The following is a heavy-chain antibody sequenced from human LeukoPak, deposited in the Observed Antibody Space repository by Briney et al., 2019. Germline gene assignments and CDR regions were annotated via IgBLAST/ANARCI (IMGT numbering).Heavy chain of an antibody. V-gene: IGHV3-30*18. J-gene: IGHJ4*02. CDR2: ISYDGSNK. CDR3: AKVPCYYSNYQDY. D-gene: IGHD4-11*01. CDR1: GFTFSSYG. Sequence: GGSLRLSCAASGFTFSSYGMHWVRQAPGKGLEWVAVISYDGSNKYYADSVKGRFTISRDNSKNTLYLQMNSLRAEDTAVYYCAKVPCYYSNYQDYWGQGTLVTVSS.